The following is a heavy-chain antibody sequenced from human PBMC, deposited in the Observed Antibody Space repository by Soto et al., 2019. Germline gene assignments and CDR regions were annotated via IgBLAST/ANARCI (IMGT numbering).Heavy chain of an antibody. CDR2: ISYDGSNK. Sequence: QVQLVESGGGVVQPGRSLRLSCAASGFTFSSYGMHWVRQAPGKGLEWVAVISYDGSNKYYADSVKGRFTISRDNSKNTLYLQMNSLRAEDTAVYYCAKDFSDDFWSGGGYYYYYYMDVWGKGTTVTVSS. D-gene: IGHD3-3*01. J-gene: IGHJ6*03. CDR3: AKDFSDDFWSGGGYYYYYYMDV. V-gene: IGHV3-30*18. CDR1: GFTFSSYG.